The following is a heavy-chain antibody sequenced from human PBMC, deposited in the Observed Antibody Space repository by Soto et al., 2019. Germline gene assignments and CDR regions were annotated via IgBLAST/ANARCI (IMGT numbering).Heavy chain of an antibody. CDR1: GYTFTGYY. D-gene: IGHD3-3*01. Sequence: ASVKVSCKASGYTFTGYYMHWVRQAPGQGLEWMGWINPNSGGTNYAQKFQGRVTMTRDTSISTAYMELSRLRSDDTAVYYCARGRFLEWLLGWFDPWGQGTLVTVSS. CDR2: INPNSGGT. J-gene: IGHJ5*02. V-gene: IGHV1-2*02. CDR3: ARGRFLEWLLGWFDP.